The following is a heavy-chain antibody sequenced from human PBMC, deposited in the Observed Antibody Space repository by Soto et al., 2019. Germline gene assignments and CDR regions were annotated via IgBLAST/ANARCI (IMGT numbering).Heavy chain of an antibody. CDR3: ARYSGSYNWFDP. J-gene: IGHJ5*02. Sequence: SETLSLTCTVSGGSISSSSYYWGWIRQPPGKGLEWIGSIYYSGSTYYNPSLKSRVTISVDTSKNQFSLKLSLVTAADTAVYYCARYSGSYNWFDPWGQGTLVTVSS. CDR2: IYYSGST. D-gene: IGHD1-26*01. CDR1: GGSISSSSYY. V-gene: IGHV4-39*01.